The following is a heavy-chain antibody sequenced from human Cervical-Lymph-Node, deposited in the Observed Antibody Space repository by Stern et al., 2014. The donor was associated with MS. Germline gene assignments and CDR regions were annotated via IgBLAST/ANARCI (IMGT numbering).Heavy chain of an antibody. CDR1: GVSLTTSGMC. CDR2: IDWDDDK. Sequence: ESGPALVKPTQTLTLTCTFSGVSLTTSGMCVSWIRQPPGKALEWLPFIDWDDDKSYNTSLKTRLTISKDTSKNQVVLTMTNMDPVDTATYYCARFYSSSSFADAFDIWGQGTMVTVSS. J-gene: IGHJ3*02. V-gene: IGHV2-70*01. D-gene: IGHD6-6*01. CDR3: ARFYSSSSFADAFDI.